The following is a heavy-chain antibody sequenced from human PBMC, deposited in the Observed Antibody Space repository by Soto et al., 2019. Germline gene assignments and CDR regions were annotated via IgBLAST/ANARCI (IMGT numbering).Heavy chain of an antibody. CDR2: ISYDGSNK. J-gene: IGHJ2*01. CDR1: GFTFSSYA. Sequence: QVQLVESGGGVVQPARSLRLSCAASGFTFSSYAMHWVRQAPGKGLELVAVISYDGSNKYYADSVKGRFTISRDNSKNPLYLQMNRLRTEDTAVDYCARPLWRDDYNWGYFDLWGLATLVTVS. CDR3: ARPLWRDDYNWGYFDL. V-gene: IGHV3-30-3*01. D-gene: IGHD4-4*01.